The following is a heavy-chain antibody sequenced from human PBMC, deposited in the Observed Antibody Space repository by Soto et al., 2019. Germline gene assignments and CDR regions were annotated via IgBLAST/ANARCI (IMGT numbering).Heavy chain of an antibody. CDR1: GFTFSSYA. J-gene: IGHJ6*02. V-gene: IGHV3-23*01. CDR2: ISGSGGST. Sequence: PGGSLRLSCAASGFTFSSYAMSWVRQAPGKGLEWVSAISGSGGSTYYADSVKGRFTISRDNSKNTLYLQMNSLRAEDTAVYYCAKRRFWSGYYTGSEMDVWGQGTTVTVSS. CDR3: AKRRFWSGYYTGSEMDV. D-gene: IGHD3-3*01.